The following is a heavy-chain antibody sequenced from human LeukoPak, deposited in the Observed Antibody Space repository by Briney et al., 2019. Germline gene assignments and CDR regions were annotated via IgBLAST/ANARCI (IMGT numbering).Heavy chain of an antibody. J-gene: IGHJ3*02. Sequence: NTSETLSLTCTVSGGSISSYYWSWIRQPPGKGLEWIGYIYYSGSTNYNPSLKSRVTISVDTSKNQFSLKLSSVTAAGTAVYYCASQLTTWDAFDIWGQGTMVTVSS. CDR3: ASQLTTWDAFDI. CDR1: GGSISSYY. V-gene: IGHV4-59*08. CDR2: IYYSGST. D-gene: IGHD4-17*01.